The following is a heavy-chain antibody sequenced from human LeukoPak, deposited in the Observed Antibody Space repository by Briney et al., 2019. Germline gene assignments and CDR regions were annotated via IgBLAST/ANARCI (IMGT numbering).Heavy chain of an antibody. V-gene: IGHV1-69*01. D-gene: IGHD3-16*01. CDR2: IIPIFGTA. CDR3: ARGTRVGNLDYYGMDV. CDR1: GGAFSSYA. Sequence: SVKVSCKATGGAFSSYAISWVRQAPGQGLEWMGGIIPIFGTANYAQKFQGRVTITADESTSTAYMELSSLRSEDTAVYYCARGTRVGNLDYYGMDVWGKGTTVTVSS. J-gene: IGHJ6*04.